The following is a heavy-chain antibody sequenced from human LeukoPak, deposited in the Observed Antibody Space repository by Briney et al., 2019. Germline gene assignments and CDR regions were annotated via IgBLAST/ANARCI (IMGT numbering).Heavy chain of an antibody. D-gene: IGHD3-10*01. J-gene: IGHJ5*02. CDR1: GGSISSGGYH. CDR2: IYYSGST. CDR3: ARFQMTYYYGSGSYRRFDP. V-gene: IGHV4-31*03. Sequence: SETLSLTCTVSGGSISSGGYHWSWLRQHPGKGLEWIGYIYYSGSTYYNPSLKSRVTISVDTSKNQFSLKLSSVTAADTAVYYCARFQMTYYYGSGSYRRFDPWGQGTLVTVSS.